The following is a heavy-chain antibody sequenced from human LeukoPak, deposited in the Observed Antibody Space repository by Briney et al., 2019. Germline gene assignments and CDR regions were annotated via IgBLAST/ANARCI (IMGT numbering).Heavy chain of an antibody. Sequence: ASVKVSCKASGYTFTGYYMHWVRRAPGQGLEWMGWINPNSGGTNYAQKFQGRVTMTRDTSISTAYMELSRLRSDDTAVYYCARVRKRYFDWSNWFDPWGQGTLSPSPQ. CDR3: ARVRKRYFDWSNWFDP. CDR1: GYTFTGYY. D-gene: IGHD3-9*01. V-gene: IGHV1-2*02. J-gene: IGHJ5*02. CDR2: INPNSGGT.